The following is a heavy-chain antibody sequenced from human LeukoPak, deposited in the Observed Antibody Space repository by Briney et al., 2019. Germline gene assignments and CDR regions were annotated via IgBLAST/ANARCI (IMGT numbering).Heavy chain of an antibody. Sequence: GGSLRLSCGASGFTFTTYGMNWLRQAPGKGLEWVSSISSSSSYIYYADSVKGRFTISRDNAKNSLYLQMNSLRAEDTAVYYCASRKTGFGELVDYWGQGTLVTVSS. V-gene: IGHV3-21*01. CDR1: GFTFTTYG. CDR3: ASRKTGFGELVDY. CDR2: ISSSSSYI. J-gene: IGHJ4*02. D-gene: IGHD3-10*01.